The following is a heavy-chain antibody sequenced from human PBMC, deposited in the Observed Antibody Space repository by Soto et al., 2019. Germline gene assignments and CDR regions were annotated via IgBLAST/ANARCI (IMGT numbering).Heavy chain of an antibody. J-gene: IGHJ5*01. V-gene: IGHV4-31*03. CDR3: QKNSDVAFWDWFDA. Sequence: PSETLSLTSSASGDPISTGGYHWTWIRQHPEKGLEWIGYIYYRGNTYYNPSLSSGLTMSVDTSTNQVSLNLTSVTAADTEVHHCQKNSDVAFWDWFDARRLGPLVSIPS. CDR1: GDPISTGGYH. D-gene: IGHD3-3*02. CDR2: IYYRGNT.